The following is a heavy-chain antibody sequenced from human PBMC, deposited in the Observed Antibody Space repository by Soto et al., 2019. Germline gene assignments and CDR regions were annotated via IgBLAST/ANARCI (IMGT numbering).Heavy chain of an antibody. CDR1: GGSFSGYY. J-gene: IGHJ4*02. CDR3: KGSGYSKGLDY. CDR2: INHSGST. D-gene: IGHD3-3*01. Sequence: PSETLCLTCAVYGGSFSGYYWSWIRQIPGKGLEWIGEINHSGSTNYNPSLKSRVTISVDTSKNQFSLKLSSVTAAETAVYYCKGSGYSKGLDYWGQGTLVTVSA. V-gene: IGHV4-34*01.